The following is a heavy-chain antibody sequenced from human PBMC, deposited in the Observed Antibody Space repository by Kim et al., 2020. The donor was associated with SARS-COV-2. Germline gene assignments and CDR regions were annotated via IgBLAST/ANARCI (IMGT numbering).Heavy chain of an antibody. D-gene: IGHD4-17*01. J-gene: IGHJ6*02. Sequence: SETLSLTCTVSGGSISSGDYYWSWIRQPPGKGLEWIGYIYYSGSTYYNPSLKSRVTISVDTSKNQFSLKLSSVTAADTAVYYCARDKVTRRVGYYGMDVWGQGTTVTVSS. CDR2: IYYSGST. CDR3: ARDKVTRRVGYYGMDV. V-gene: IGHV4-30-4*01. CDR1: GGSISSGDYY.